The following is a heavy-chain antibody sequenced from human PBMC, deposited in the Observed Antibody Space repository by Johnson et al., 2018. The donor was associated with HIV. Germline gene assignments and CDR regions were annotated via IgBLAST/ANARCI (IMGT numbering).Heavy chain of an antibody. V-gene: IGHV3-30*04. CDR3: ARDHSGWWAWALDI. CDR2: ISYDGSEK. J-gene: IGHJ3*02. Sequence: QVQLVESGGGVVQPGRSLRLSCAASGFTFSSYAMHWVRQAPGKGLEWVAVISYDGSEKYFADSVKGRFTISRDNSKNTLFLEMNSLRVEDTAVYYCARDHSGWWAWALDIWGQGTMGTVSS. D-gene: IGHD6-19*01. CDR1: GFTFSSYA.